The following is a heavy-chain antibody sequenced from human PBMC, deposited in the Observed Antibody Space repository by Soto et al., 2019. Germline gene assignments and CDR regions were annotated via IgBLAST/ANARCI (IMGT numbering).Heavy chain of an antibody. CDR2: IIPIFGTA. Sequence: SVKVSCKASGGTFSSYAISWVRQAPGQGLEWMGGIIPIFGTANYAQKFQGRVTITADESTSTAYMELSSLRSEDTAVYYCATSTVGRSGIEEPNEEYYFDYWGQGTLVTVSS. CDR1: GGTFSSYA. D-gene: IGHD2-15*01. CDR3: ATSTVGRSGIEEPNEEYYFDY. V-gene: IGHV1-69*13. J-gene: IGHJ4*02.